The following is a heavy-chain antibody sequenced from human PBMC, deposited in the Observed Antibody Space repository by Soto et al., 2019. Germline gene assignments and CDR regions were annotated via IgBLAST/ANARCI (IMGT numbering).Heavy chain of an antibody. CDR2: IHYSGATSFFP. J-gene: IGHJ4*02. Sequence: PSETLSLTCTESGGSMGNYFWTWIRQPPGKGLEWIGYIHYSGATSFFPSYNPSLRGRVTISEDTSKNQFSLKLLSVTTADTAVYFCAAGEASSRNLAPYYLDFWGQGTLVTVSS. D-gene: IGHD6-13*01. V-gene: IGHV4-59*01. CDR3: AAGEASSRNLAPYYLDF. CDR1: GGSMGNYF.